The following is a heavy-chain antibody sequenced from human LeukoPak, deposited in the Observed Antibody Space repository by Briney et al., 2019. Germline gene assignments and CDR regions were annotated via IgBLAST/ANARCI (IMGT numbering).Heavy chain of an antibody. CDR2: ISAYNGNT. D-gene: IGHD6-19*01. Sequence: ASVKVSCKASGYTFTSYGISWVRQAPGQGLEWKGWISAYNGNTNYAQKLQGRVTMTTDTSTSTAYMELRSLRSDDTAVYYCARDLFAVAGTWAAFDIWGQGTMVTVSS. CDR3: ARDLFAVAGTWAAFDI. J-gene: IGHJ3*02. CDR1: GYTFTSYG. V-gene: IGHV1-18*01.